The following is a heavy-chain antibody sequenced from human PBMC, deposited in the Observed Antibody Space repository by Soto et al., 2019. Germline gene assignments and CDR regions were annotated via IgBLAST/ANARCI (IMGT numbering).Heavy chain of an antibody. CDR1: GFTFSNAW. Sequence: PGGSLRLSCAASGFTFSNAWMNWVRQAPGRGLEWVSAISGSGGTTYYADSVKGRFTISRDNSKNTLYLQMNSLGAEDTAVYYCAKARGSSTPAPGSYWGQGSLVTVSS. CDR3: AKARGSSTPAPGSY. V-gene: IGHV3-23*01. D-gene: IGHD3-16*01. CDR2: ISGSGGTT. J-gene: IGHJ4*02.